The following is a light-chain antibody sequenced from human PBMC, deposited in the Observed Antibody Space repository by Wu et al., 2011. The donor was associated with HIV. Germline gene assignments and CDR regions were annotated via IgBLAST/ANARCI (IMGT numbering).Light chain of an antibody. CDR2: DAS. J-gene: IGKJ4*02. V-gene: IGKV3-11*01. CDR1: QSLTTY. Sequence: EIVLTQSPATLSLSPGERATLSCRASQSLTTYLAWYQQKPGQAPRLLIYDASNRATGIPARFSGSGSGTDFTLTISSLEPEDFAIYYCQQRINWPITFGRG. CDR3: QQRINWPIT.